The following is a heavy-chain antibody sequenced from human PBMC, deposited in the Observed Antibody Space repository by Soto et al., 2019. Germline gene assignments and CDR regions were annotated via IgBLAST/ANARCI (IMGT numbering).Heavy chain of an antibody. CDR3: ARDGRLRCSSTSCPTYYYYYMDV. D-gene: IGHD2-2*01. V-gene: IGHV4-59*01. CDR2: IYYSEST. CDR1: GGSIRSYY. J-gene: IGHJ6*03. Sequence: SETLSLTCTVSGGSIRSYYWSWIRQPPGKGLEWIGYIYYSESTNYNPSLKSRVTISVDTSKNQFTLKLSSVTAADTAVYYCARDGRLRCSSTSCPTYYYYYMDVWGKGTTVTVSS.